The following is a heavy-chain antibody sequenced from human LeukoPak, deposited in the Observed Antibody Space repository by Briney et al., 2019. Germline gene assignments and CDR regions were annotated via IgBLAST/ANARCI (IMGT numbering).Heavy chain of an antibody. D-gene: IGHD3-10*02. V-gene: IGHV3-48*03. CDR1: GFTFTSYA. J-gene: IGHJ6*04. CDR3: AELGITMIGGV. Sequence: GGSLRLSCAASGFTFTSYAMNWVRQAPGKGLEWVSYISSSGSTIYYADSVKGRFTISRDNAKNSLYLQMNSLRAEDTAVYYCAELGITMIGGVWGKGTTVTISS. CDR2: ISSSGSTI.